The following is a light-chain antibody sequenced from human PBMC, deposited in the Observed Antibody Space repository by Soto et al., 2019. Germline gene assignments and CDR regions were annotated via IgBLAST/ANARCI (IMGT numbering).Light chain of an antibody. CDR3: QQYNTWPLIT. CDR2: GAS. V-gene: IGKV3-15*01. J-gene: IGKJ5*01. Sequence: EIVMTQSPFTRCVAPVEIATLSCRASQAVSRHLAWYQQKPGQAPRLLIFGASTRATGIPDRFSGGGSGTDFTLTISSLQSEHFAVYYCQQYNTWPLITFGPGTRLEIK. CDR1: QAVSRH.